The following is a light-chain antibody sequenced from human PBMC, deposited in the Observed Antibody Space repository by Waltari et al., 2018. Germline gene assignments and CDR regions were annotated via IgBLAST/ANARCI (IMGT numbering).Light chain of an antibody. CDR1: QAISNY. Sequence: DIQMTQSPSSRSASVGDRVTITCRASQAISNYLNWYQQKPGKAPKLLIYTTSTLQSGVPSRFSGSGSGTDFTLTISSLQPEDFATYYCQQSYSSPRTFGQGTKVEIK. CDR3: QQSYSSPRT. J-gene: IGKJ1*01. CDR2: TTS. V-gene: IGKV1-39*01.